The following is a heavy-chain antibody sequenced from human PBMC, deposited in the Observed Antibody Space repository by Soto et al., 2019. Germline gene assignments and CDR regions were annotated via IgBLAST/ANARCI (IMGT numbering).Heavy chain of an antibody. CDR3: ASSGDYLQNYGMDV. CDR1: GGSISSGDYY. CDR2: IYYSGST. D-gene: IGHD4-17*01. V-gene: IGHV4-30-4*01. J-gene: IGHJ6*02. Sequence: SETLSLTCTVSGGSISSGDYYWRWIRHPPGKGLEWIGYIYYSGSTYYNPSLKSRVTISVDTSKSQFSLKLSSVTAADTAVYYCASSGDYLQNYGMDVWGQGTTVTVSS.